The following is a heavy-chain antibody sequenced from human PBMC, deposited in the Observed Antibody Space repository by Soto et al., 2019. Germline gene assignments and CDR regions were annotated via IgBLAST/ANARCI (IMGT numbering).Heavy chain of an antibody. CDR1: GGSFSGYY. Sequence: PSETLSLTCAVYGGSFSGYYWSWIRQPPGKGLEWIGEINHSGSTNYNPSLKSRVTISVDTSKNQFSLKLSSVTAAGTAMYYCASLQRGSGSYFYYYYGMDVWGQGTTVTVSS. J-gene: IGHJ6*02. CDR3: ASLQRGSGSYFYYYYGMDV. CDR2: INHSGST. D-gene: IGHD3-10*01. V-gene: IGHV4-34*01.